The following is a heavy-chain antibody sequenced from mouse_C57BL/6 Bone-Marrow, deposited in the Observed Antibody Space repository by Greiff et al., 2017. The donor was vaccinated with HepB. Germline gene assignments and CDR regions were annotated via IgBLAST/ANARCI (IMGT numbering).Heavy chain of an antibody. Sequence: VQLQQSGPELVKPGASVKMSCKAYGYTFTDYNMHWVKQSHGKSLEWIGYINPNNGGTSYNQKFKGKATLTVNKSSSTAYMELRSLTSEDSAVYYCARTRWDPYYFDYWGQGTTLTVSS. CDR2: INPNNGGT. D-gene: IGHD4-1*01. J-gene: IGHJ2*01. CDR3: ARTRWDPYYFDY. CDR1: GYTFTDYN. V-gene: IGHV1-22*01.